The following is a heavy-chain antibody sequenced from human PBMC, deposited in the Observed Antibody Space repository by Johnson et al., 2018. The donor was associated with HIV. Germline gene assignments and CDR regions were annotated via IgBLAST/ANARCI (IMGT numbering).Heavy chain of an antibody. CDR1: GFTFSSYW. CDR2: IKSKTDGGRT. J-gene: IGHJ3*02. D-gene: IGHD6-13*01. Sequence: VQLVESGGGLVQPGGSLRLSCAASGFTFSSYWMHWVRQAPGKGLVWVSRIKSKTDGGRTDYAAPVKGRFTISRDDSKNTLYLQMNSLKTEDTAVYYCTTYSIIHAFDIWGQGTMVTVSA. V-gene: IGHV3-15*07. CDR3: TTYSIIHAFDI.